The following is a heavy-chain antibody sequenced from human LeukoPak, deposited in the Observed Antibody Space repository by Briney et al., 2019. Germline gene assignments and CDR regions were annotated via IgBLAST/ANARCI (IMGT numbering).Heavy chain of an antibody. CDR3: AKDLEGLPSANFDY. J-gene: IGHJ4*02. V-gene: IGHV3-30*18. CDR1: GFTFSSYG. Sequence: AGGSLRLSCAASGFTFSSYGMHWVRQAPGKGLEWVAVMSYDGGNKYYADSVKGRFTISRDNSKNTLYLQMNSPRAEDTAVYYCAKDLEGLPSANFDYWGQGTLVTVSS. D-gene: IGHD2-2*01. CDR2: MSYDGGNK.